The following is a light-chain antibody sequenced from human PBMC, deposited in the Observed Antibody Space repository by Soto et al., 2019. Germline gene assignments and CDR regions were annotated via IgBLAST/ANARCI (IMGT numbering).Light chain of an antibody. V-gene: IGKV3-11*01. CDR3: QQRSPWL. CDR1: QSVDHY. Sequence: EKVLTQSPATLSLSPGERATLSCTASQSVDHYVAWYQQKPGQAPRLLIYDESHRATGIPARFSGSRSGTDFTLTIRSLEPEHVAIYYCQQRSPWLFGPGTKVAIK. CDR2: DES. J-gene: IGKJ3*01.